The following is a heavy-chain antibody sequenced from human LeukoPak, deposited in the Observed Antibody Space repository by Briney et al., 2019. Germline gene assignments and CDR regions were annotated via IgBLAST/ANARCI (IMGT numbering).Heavy chain of an antibody. Sequence: SETLSLTCTVSGGSISSYYWSWIRQPPGKGLEWIGYIYYSGSTNYNPSLKSRVTISVDTSKNQFSLKLSSVTAADTAVYYCARHGGYVPYFDYWGQGTLVTVSS. J-gene: IGHJ4*02. D-gene: IGHD5-12*01. CDR3: ARHGGYVPYFDY. CDR2: IYYSGST. CDR1: GGSISSYY. V-gene: IGHV4-59*08.